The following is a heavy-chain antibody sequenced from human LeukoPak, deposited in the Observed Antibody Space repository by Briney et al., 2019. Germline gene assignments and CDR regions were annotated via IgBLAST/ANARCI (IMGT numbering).Heavy chain of an antibody. Sequence: GGSLRLSCAASGFSFRSYAMSWVRQAPGKGLEWVSAISGSGGSTYYADSVKGRFTISRDNSKNTLYLQMNSLRAEDTAVYYCAKDFGWPPQGFDYWGQGTLVTVSS. J-gene: IGHJ4*02. CDR2: ISGSGGST. D-gene: IGHD3-10*01. CDR3: AKDFGWPPQGFDY. V-gene: IGHV3-23*01. CDR1: GFSFRSYA.